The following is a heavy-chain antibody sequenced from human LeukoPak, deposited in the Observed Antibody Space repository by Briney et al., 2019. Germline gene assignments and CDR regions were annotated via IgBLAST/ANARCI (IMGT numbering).Heavy chain of an antibody. V-gene: IGHV4-59*01. CDR3: ARVGWEYYYDSSALYYFDY. D-gene: IGHD3-22*01. Sequence: SETLSLTCTVSGGSISSYYWSWIRQPPRKGLEWIGYIYYSGSTNYNPSLKSRVTISVDTSKNQFSLKLSSVTAADTAAYYCARVGWEYYYDSSALYYFDYWGQGTLVTVSS. CDR2: IYYSGST. J-gene: IGHJ4*02. CDR1: GGSISSYY.